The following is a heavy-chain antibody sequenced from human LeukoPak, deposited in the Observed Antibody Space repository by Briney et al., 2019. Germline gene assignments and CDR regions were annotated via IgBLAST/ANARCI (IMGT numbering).Heavy chain of an antibody. CDR1: GFTVSSNS. J-gene: IGHJ4*02. CDR3: AREPRIGGYSYGTGY. CDR2: IHSGGST. Sequence: PGGSLRLSCAASGFTVSSNSMSWVRQAPGKGLEWVSVIHSGGSTYYADSVKGRFTISRDNSKNTLYLQMNSLRAEDTAVYYCAREPRIGGYSYGTGYWGQGTLVTVSS. V-gene: IGHV3-53*01. D-gene: IGHD5-18*01.